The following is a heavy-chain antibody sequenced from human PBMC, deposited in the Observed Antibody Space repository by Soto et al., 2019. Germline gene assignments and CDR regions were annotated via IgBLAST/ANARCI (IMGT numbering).Heavy chain of an antibody. D-gene: IGHD1-1*01. Sequence: ASVKVSCKASGYTFSDYYIHWVRQAPGQGLEWMGWINPNSGGTKYAPKFQGGVTMTRDTSITTAYMELSRLRSGDTAVYYCAKEQATAKPEGVDFWGQGTLVTVSS. CDR2: INPNSGGT. J-gene: IGHJ4*02. CDR3: AKEQATAKPEGVDF. CDR1: GYTFSDYY. V-gene: IGHV1-2*02.